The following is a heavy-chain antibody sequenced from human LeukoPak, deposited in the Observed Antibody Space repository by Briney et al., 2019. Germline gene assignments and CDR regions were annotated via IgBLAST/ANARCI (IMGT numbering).Heavy chain of an antibody. CDR1: GESISSHY. CDR3: ARWTTVTRAFDY. V-gene: IGHV4-59*11. D-gene: IGHD4-17*01. CDR2: ITNSGTT. Sequence: SETLSLTCNVSGESISSHYWSWTRQSPGKGLEWIGYITNSGTTKFNPSLKSRVTISRDTSKNQISLRLSSVTAADTAVFYCARWTTVTRAFDYWGQGILVTVSS. J-gene: IGHJ4*02.